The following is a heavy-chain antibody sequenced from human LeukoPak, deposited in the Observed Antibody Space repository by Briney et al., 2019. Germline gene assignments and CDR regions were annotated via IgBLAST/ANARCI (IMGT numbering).Heavy chain of an antibody. J-gene: IGHJ4*02. CDR2: IKHSGST. CDR1: GGSFSGYY. V-gene: IGHV4-34*01. CDR3: ARRTWLLKGFDY. D-gene: IGHD3-22*01. Sequence: SETLSLTCAVDGGSFSGYYWSWIRQPPGKGREWIGEIKHSGSTNYNPSLKTRVTISVYTSKNQFTLKMSSVTAAETAVYYCARRTWLLKGFDYWGQGTLVTVSS.